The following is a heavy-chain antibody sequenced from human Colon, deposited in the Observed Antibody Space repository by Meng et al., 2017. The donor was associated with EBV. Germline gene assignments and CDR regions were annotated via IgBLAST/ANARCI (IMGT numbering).Heavy chain of an antibody. D-gene: IGHD6-19*01. Sequence: QLQLQESGPGLVKPSETLSLTCTVSGGSFRGYYWTWIRQPPGKGLEWVAEINYSGNTNYSPSLKSRVTISIDTSKNQFSLKLSSVTAADTAIYYCARRLAALDYWGQETLVTVSS. CDR3: ARRLAALDY. V-gene: IGHV4-34*01. J-gene: IGHJ4*02. CDR1: GGSFRGYY. CDR2: INYSGNT.